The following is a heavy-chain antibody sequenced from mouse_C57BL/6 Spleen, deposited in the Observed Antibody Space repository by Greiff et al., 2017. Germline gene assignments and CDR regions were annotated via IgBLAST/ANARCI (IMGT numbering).Heavy chain of an antibody. D-gene: IGHD4-1*01. Sequence: LVESGPELVKPGASVKISCKASGYAFGSSWMNWVKQRPGKGLEWIGRIYPGDGDTNYNGKFKGKATLTADKSSSTAYMQLSSLTSEDSAVYFCARRTGAPFDYWGQGTTLTVSS. J-gene: IGHJ2*01. CDR1: GYAFGSSW. CDR3: ARRTGAPFDY. V-gene: IGHV1-82*01. CDR2: IYPGDGDT.